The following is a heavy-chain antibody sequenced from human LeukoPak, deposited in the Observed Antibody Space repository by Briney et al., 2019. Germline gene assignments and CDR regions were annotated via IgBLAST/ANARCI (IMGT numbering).Heavy chain of an antibody. CDR2: IYYSGST. CDR1: GGSISSGDYY. J-gene: IGHJ6*04. V-gene: IGHV4-30-4*01. CDR3: ARASDYGTNGMDV. Sequence: PSETLSLTCTVSGGSISSGDYYWSWIRQPPGKGLEWIGYIYYSGSTYYNPSLKSRVTISVDTSKIQFSLKLSSVTAADTAVYYCARASDYGTNGMDVWGKGTTVTVSS. D-gene: IGHD4-17*01.